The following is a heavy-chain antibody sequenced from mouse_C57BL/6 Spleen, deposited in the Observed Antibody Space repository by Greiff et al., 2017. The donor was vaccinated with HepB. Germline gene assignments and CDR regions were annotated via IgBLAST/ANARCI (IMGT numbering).Heavy chain of an antibody. CDR3: ARGCYYGSPFDY. CDR1: GYTFTDYN. V-gene: IGHV1-18*01. J-gene: IGHJ2*01. D-gene: IGHD1-1*01. CDR2: INPNNGGT. Sequence: EVQLQQSGPELVKPGASVKIPCKASGYTFTDYNMDWVKQSHGKSLEWIGDINPNNGGTIYNQKFKGKATLTVDKSSSTAYMEISSLTSEDTAVYYCARGCYYGSPFDYWGQGTTLTVSS.